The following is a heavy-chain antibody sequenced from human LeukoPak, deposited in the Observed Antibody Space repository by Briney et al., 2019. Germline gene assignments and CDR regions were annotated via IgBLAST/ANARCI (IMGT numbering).Heavy chain of an antibody. Sequence: GASVKVSCKASGGTFSSYTISWVRQAPGQGLEWMGRIITILGIANYAQKFQGRVTITADKSTTTSYMELSSLRSEDTAVYYCARGVEMATITHFDYWGQGTLVTVSS. CDR1: GGTFSSYT. CDR3: ARGVEMATITHFDY. J-gene: IGHJ4*02. D-gene: IGHD5-24*01. CDR2: IITILGIA. V-gene: IGHV1-69*02.